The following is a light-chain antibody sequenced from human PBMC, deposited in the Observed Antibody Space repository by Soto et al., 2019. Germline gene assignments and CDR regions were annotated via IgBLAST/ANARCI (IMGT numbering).Light chain of an antibody. CDR3: QQYASSPQT. J-gene: IGKJ1*01. V-gene: IGKV3-20*01. Sequence: PGERATLSCRASQSVKSSYLAWHRQKPGQTPRLLIYDASTRATGIPDRFSGSGSGTDFTLTISGLEPEDFAVYSCQQYASSPQTFGQGTKVEF. CDR1: QSVKSSY. CDR2: DAS.